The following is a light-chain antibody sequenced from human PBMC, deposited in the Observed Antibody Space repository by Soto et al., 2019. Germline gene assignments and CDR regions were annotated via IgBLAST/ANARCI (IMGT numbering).Light chain of an antibody. CDR3: QSYDNNSDYV. J-gene: IGLJ1*01. CDR2: GNS. V-gene: IGLV1-40*01. CDR1: SSNIGAGYD. Sequence: QAVVTQPPSVSGAPGRRVTISCTGSSSNIGAGYDVHWYQQLPGTAPKLLIYGNSNRPSGVPDRFSGSKSGTSASLAITGLQAEDEADYYCQSYDNNSDYVFGTGTKLTVL.